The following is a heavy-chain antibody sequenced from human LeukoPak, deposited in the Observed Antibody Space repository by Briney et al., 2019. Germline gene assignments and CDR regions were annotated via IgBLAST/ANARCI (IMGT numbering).Heavy chain of an antibody. Sequence: GSLSLSCAASGFTFSTYAMSWVRQAPGKGLEWVSSISDIGYTTYYADSVRGRFTISRDNSKNTVYLQMIGLRAEDTAVYFCAKYYYDSSGYYDAAPLDSWGQGTLVTVFS. CDR2: ISDIGYTT. CDR3: AKYYYDSSGYYDAAPLDS. CDR1: GFTFSTYA. D-gene: IGHD3-22*01. V-gene: IGHV3-23*01. J-gene: IGHJ4*02.